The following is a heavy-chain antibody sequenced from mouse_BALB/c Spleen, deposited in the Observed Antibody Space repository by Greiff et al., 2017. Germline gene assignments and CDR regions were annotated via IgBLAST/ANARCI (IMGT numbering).Heavy chain of an antibody. J-gene: IGHJ4*01. Sequence: EVKLVESGGDLVKPGGSLKLSCAASGFTFSSYGMSWVRQTPDKRLEWVATISDGGSYTYYPDSVKGRFTISRDNAKNNLYLQMSSLKSEDTAMYYCARDPFQTGTGYYYAMDYWGQGTSVTVSS. CDR3: ARDPFQTGTGYYYAMDY. CDR1: GFTFSSYG. V-gene: IGHV5-6*01. D-gene: IGHD4-1*01. CDR2: ISDGGSYT.